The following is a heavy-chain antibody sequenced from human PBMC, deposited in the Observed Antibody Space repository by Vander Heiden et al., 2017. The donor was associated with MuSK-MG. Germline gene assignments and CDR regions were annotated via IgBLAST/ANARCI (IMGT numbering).Heavy chain of an antibody. CDR2: IYVTGST. CDR1: GGSMRSGDYY. CDR3: ARGSYSDAGGAVDS. J-gene: IGHJ4*02. V-gene: IGHV4-31*03. D-gene: IGHD3-10*01. Sequence: QVQLQESGPGLVRPSQTLSLTCSVSGGSMRSGDYYWTWIRQHPGKGLEWIGYIYVTGSTFYNPSLRSRLTISQDPSQNQFSLRLASVTAADTALYYCARGSYSDAGGAVDSWGQGAQVTVAS.